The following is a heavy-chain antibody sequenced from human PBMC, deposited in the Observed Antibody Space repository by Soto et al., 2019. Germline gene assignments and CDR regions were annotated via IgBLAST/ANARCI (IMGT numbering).Heavy chain of an antibody. CDR2: IIPIFGTA. D-gene: IGHD1-26*01. J-gene: IGHJ6*02. CDR1: GGTFSSYA. V-gene: IGHV1-69*13. Sequence: SVKVSCKASGGTFSSYAISWVRQAPGQGLEWMGGIIPIFGTANYAQKFQGRVTITADESTSTAYMELSSLRSEDTAVYYCARAVRGQYYYYYYGMDVWGQGTTVTVSS. CDR3: ARAVRGQYYYYYYGMDV.